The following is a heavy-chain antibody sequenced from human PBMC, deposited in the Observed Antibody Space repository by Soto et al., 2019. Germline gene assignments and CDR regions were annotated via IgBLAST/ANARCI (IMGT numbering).Heavy chain of an antibody. CDR2: IYHSGSA. J-gene: IGHJ3*02. Sequence: QVQLQESGPGLVKPSGTLSLTCAVSGGSVSSNNWWSWVRQSPGKGLEWMGEIYHSGSAHYNPSLNNRATISLDKSKNRCSLRLTAVTAADTAVYYCAIVPGVVVSADDAFDIWGPGTRFIVSS. CDR3: AIVPGVVVSADDAFDI. CDR1: GGSVSSNNW. V-gene: IGHV4-4*02. D-gene: IGHD2-21*02.